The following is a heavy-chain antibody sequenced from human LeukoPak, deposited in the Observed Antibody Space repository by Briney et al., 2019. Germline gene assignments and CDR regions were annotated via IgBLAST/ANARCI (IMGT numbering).Heavy chain of an antibody. D-gene: IGHD3-10*01. CDR1: GGTFSSYA. Sequence: SVKVSCKASGGTFSSYAISWVRQAPGQGLEWMGGIIPIFGTANYAQKFQGRVTITADESTSTAYMELSSLRSEDTAVYYCASFKRFGENYYYGMDVWGQGTTVTVSS. CDR2: IIPIFGTA. CDR3: ASFKRFGENYYYGMDV. V-gene: IGHV1-69*13. J-gene: IGHJ6*02.